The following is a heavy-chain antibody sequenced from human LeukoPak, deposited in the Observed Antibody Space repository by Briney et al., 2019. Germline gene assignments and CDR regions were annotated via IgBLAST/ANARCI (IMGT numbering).Heavy chain of an antibody. D-gene: IGHD1-26*01. CDR2: ISANSGNT. V-gene: IGHV1-18*01. J-gene: IGHJ2*01. Sequence: ASVKVSRKASGYTFPTYGFTWVRQAPAQGLEWMGWISANSGNTNYAQKLQGRVTMTTDTSTSTAYMELRTLRSDDTALYYCAREVSRSGLWYFDLWGRGSLVTVSS. CDR3: AREVSRSGLWYFDL. CDR1: GYTFPTYG.